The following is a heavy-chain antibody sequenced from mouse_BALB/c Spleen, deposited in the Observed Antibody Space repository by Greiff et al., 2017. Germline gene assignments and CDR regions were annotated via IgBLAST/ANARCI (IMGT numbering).Heavy chain of an antibody. D-gene: IGHD1-1*02. V-gene: IGHV2-6-7*01. Sequence: QVQLKESGPGLVAPSQSLSITCTVSGFSLTGYGVNWVRQPPGKGLEWLGMIWGDGSTDYNSALKSRLSISKDNSKSQVFLKMNSLQTDDTARYYCAREGGLLSDFDDWGQGTTLTVSS. CDR3: AREGGLLSDFDD. J-gene: IGHJ2*01. CDR2: IWGDGST. CDR1: GFSLTGYG.